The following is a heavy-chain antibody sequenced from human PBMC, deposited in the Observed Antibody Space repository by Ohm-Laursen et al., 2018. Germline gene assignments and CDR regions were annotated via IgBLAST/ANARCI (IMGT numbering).Heavy chain of an antibody. CDR2: INHSGST. CDR1: GGSFSGYY. J-gene: IGHJ4*02. D-gene: IGHD4/OR15-4a*01. CDR3: ARYMVDEQPFDY. Sequence: PSETLSLTCAVYGGSFSGYYWSWIRQPPGKGLEWIGEINHSGSTNYNPSLKSRVTISVDTSKNQFSLKLSSVTAAETAVYYCARYMVDEQPFDYWGQGTLVTVSS. V-gene: IGHV4-34*01.